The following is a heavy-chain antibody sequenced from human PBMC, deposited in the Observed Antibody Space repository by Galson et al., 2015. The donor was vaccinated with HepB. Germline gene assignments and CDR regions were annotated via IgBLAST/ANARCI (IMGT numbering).Heavy chain of an antibody. CDR3: ARRQIYGSCGYAMDV. CDR2: IYPRASET. CDR1: GYRFSMYW. D-gene: IGHD3-22*01. Sequence: QSGAEVKKPGESLKISCEGSGYRFSMYWIAWVRQMPGRGPEWMGSIYPRASETRYSPTFQGQVTISVDKSITTASLQLSSLKASDTAMYYCARRQIYGSCGYAMDVWGQGTTVTVSS. V-gene: IGHV5-51*01. J-gene: IGHJ6*02.